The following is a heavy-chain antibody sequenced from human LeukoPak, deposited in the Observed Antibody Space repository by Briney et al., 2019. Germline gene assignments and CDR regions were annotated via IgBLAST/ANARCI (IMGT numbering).Heavy chain of an antibody. CDR3: ARERCSGGSCSYYFDH. D-gene: IGHD2-15*01. CDR2: INPNSGGT. Sequence: ASVKVSCKASGYTFTGYYMHWVRQAPGQGLEWMGWINPNSGGTNYAQKFQGRVTMTRDTSISTAYMELSRLRSDDTAVYYCARERCSGGSCSYYFDHWGQGTLVTVSS. V-gene: IGHV1-2*02. CDR1: GYTFTGYY. J-gene: IGHJ4*02.